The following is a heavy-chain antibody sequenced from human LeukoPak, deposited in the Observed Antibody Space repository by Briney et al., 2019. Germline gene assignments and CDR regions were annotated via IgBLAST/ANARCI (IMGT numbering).Heavy chain of an antibody. D-gene: IGHD5-18*01. J-gene: IGHJ4*02. V-gene: IGHV4-39*01. Sequence: PSGTLSLTCTVSGGSISSSSYYWGWIRQPPGKGLEWIGSIYYSGSTYYNPSLKSRVTISVDTSKNQFSLKLSSVTAADTAVYYCARHRGYTAMAPFDYWGQGTLVTVSS. CDR2: IYYSGST. CDR3: ARHRGYTAMAPFDY. CDR1: GGSISSSSYY.